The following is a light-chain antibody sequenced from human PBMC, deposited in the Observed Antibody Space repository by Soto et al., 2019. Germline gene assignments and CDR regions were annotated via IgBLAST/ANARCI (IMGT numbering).Light chain of an antibody. V-gene: IGKV3D-20*02. CDR3: QQRSKWPLT. CDR1: QSVTSNA. J-gene: IGKJ4*01. CDR2: GVS. Sequence: EIGLTQSSATLSLSPGERATLSCRASQSVTSNALAWYQQKPGQAPRLLMYGVSSRATGIPDRFSGSGSGTDFTLTISSLEPEDFAVYYCQQRSKWPLTFGGGTKVEIK.